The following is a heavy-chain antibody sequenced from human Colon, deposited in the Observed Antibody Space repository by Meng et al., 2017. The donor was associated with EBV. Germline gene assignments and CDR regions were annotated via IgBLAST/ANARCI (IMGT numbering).Heavy chain of an antibody. D-gene: IGHD3-10*01. Sequence: VQLQESGPGLVEPSQTLSLTCTVSGGSMSSGNYYWSWIRQPPGKGLEWIGYIHHSGSAYYNPSLKSRVSISVDTSKNQFSLNLNSMTAADTAVYYCARDQIGGDGWFDPWGRGTLVTVSS. CDR3: ARDQIGGDGWFDP. CDR1: GGSMSSGNYY. J-gene: IGHJ5*02. V-gene: IGHV4-30-4*01. CDR2: IHHSGSA.